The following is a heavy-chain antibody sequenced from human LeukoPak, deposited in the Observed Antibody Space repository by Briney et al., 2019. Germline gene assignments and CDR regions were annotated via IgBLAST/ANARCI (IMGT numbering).Heavy chain of an antibody. D-gene: IGHD3-16*01. Sequence: GGSLRLSCAASGFTFSNYAMMWVRQAPGKGLEWVSNTSAGGGNTYYADSVKGRFTISRDNSNHMLYLQMNSLIAEDTAIYYCAKDDDLLRFAHWGGGPPVSVSS. CDR1: GFTFSNYA. V-gene: IGHV3-23*01. CDR2: TSAGGGNT. J-gene: IGHJ4*02. CDR3: AKDDDLLRFAH.